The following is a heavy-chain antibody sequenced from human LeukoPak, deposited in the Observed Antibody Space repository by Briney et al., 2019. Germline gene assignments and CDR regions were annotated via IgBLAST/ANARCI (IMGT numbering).Heavy chain of an antibody. V-gene: IGHV4-59*01. CDR1: GVSISSYY. J-gene: IGHJ5*02. D-gene: IGHD2-15*01. Sequence: SETLSLTCTVSGVSISSYYWSWIRQPPGKGLEWIGYIYYSGSTNYNPSLKSRVTISVDTSKNQFSLKLSSVTAADTAVYYCARDGGYFNWFDPWGQGTLVTVSS. CDR3: ARDGGYFNWFDP. CDR2: IYYSGST.